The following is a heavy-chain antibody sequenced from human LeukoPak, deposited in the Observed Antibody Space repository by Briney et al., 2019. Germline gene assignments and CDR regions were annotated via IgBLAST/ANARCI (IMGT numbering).Heavy chain of an antibody. CDR1: GFTFSSYD. CDR2: IGSGGDP. J-gene: IGHJ4*02. D-gene: IGHD6-19*01. CDR3: ARGTSSGFDY. Sequence: GGSLRLSCAASGFTFSSYDIHWVRQAAGEGLEWVSAIGSGGDPFYAGSVKGRSTISRENAKNSLYLQMNSLRAGDTAVYHCARGTSSGFDYWGQGTLVTVSS. V-gene: IGHV3-13*05.